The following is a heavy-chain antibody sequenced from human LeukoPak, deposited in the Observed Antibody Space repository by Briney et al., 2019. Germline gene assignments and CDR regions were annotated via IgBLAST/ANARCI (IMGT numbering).Heavy chain of an antibody. J-gene: IGHJ5*02. CDR2: ISGSGGST. CDR1: GFTFSSYA. Sequence: PGGSLRLSCAASGFTFSSYAMSWVRQAPGKGLEWVSAISGSGGSTYYADSVKGRFTISRDNAKNSLYLQMNSLRAEDTALYYCARAGYSSSWSTFDPWGQGTLVTVSS. V-gene: IGHV3-23*01. D-gene: IGHD6-13*01. CDR3: ARAGYSSSWSTFDP.